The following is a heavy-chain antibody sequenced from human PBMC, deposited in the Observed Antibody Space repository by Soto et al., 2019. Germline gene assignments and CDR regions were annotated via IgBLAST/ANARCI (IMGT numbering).Heavy chain of an antibody. CDR2: IVVGSGNT. Sequence: ASVKVSCKASGFTFTSSAMQWVRQARGQRLEWIGWIVVGSGNTNYAQKFQERVTITRDMSTSTAYMELSSLRSEDTAVYYCAADARGGVEFDYYYYYMDVWGKGTTVTVSS. CDR1: GFTFTSSA. J-gene: IGHJ6*03. V-gene: IGHV1-58*02. CDR3: AADARGGVEFDYYYYYMDV. D-gene: IGHD3-10*01.